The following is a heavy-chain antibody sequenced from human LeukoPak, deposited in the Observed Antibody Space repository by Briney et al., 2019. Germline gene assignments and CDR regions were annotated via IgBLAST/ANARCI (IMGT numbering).Heavy chain of an antibody. J-gene: IGHJ4*02. CDR1: EFTFSRYW. Sequence: GGSPRLSCAASEFTFSRYWMSWVRQAPGKGLEWVANIKEDGSEKYSVDSLKGRFSISRDNAKKSLYLQMNSLRAEDTAVYYCARDKSIASAGHDYWGQGTLVTVSS. CDR2: IKEDGSEK. V-gene: IGHV3-7*01. D-gene: IGHD6-13*01. CDR3: ARDKSIASAGHDY.